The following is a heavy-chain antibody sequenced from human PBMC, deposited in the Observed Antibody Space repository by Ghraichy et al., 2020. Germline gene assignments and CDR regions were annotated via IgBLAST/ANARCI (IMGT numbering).Heavy chain of an antibody. Sequence: GGSLRLSCAASGFTFDDYTMHWVRQAPGKGLEWVSLISWDGGSTYYADSVKGRFTISRDNSKNSLYLQMNSLRTEDTALYYCAKDMFSGVDILTGYHYLAPFDYWGQGTLVTVSS. CDR2: ISWDGGST. D-gene: IGHD3-9*01. CDR1: GFTFDDYT. V-gene: IGHV3-43*01. J-gene: IGHJ4*02. CDR3: AKDMFSGVDILTGYHYLAPFDY.